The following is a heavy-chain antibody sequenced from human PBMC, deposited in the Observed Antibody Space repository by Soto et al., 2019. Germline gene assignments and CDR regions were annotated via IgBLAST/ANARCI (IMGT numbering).Heavy chain of an antibody. J-gene: IGHJ4*02. CDR2: ISHDGRVT. D-gene: IGHD2-21*02. CDR3: AREPYGDSQYFDY. Sequence: QVQLVESGGVMVQPGTSLRLSCAASGFTFNSLSLHWVRQRPDKGLEWVAVISHDGRVTFYADVVKGRFTVSRDNSKNTISLQVNSLRAEDTAGYYCAREPYGDSQYFDYWGQGTRVTVSS. V-gene: IGHV3-30*04. CDR1: GFTFNSLS.